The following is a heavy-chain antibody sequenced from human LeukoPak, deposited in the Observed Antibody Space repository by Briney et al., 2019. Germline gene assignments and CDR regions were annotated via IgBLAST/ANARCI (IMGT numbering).Heavy chain of an antibody. D-gene: IGHD3-3*01. CDR2: IIPIFGTA. Sequence: ASVKVSCKASGGTFISYAISWVRQAPGQGLEWMGGIIPIFGTANYAQKFQGRVTITADESTSTAYMELSSLRSEDTAVYYCARVNFAIFGVVIIQDYYYYGMDVWGQGTTATVSS. CDR1: GGTFISYA. CDR3: ARVNFAIFGVVIIQDYYYYGMDV. V-gene: IGHV1-69*13. J-gene: IGHJ6*02.